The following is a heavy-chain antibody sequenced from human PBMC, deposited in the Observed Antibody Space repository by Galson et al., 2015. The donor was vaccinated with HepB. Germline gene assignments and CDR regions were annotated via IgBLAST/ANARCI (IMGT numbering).Heavy chain of an antibody. Sequence: QSGAEVTKPGETLKISCKSSGSRFSDWWIGWVRQMPGKGLEWMGIIYPDDSDVRYSPSFQGQITISVDKSIDTAYLHWSSLKASDTAIYYCARRAFTSGWYQVGFYFDYWGQGTLVTVSS. CDR2: IYPDDSDV. CDR1: GSRFSDWW. J-gene: IGHJ4*02. D-gene: IGHD6-19*01. CDR3: ARRAFTSGWYQVGFYFDY. V-gene: IGHV5-51*01.